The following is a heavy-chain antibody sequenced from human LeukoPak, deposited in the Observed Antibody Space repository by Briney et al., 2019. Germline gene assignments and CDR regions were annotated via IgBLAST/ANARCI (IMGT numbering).Heavy chain of an antibody. V-gene: IGHV3-30*04. CDR3: ARDSSGFPFDY. J-gene: IGHJ4*02. D-gene: IGHD3-22*01. Sequence: GGSLRLSCAASGFIFTSYPMHWVRQAPGKGLEWVTVISNDIRNKAYADSVKGRFTISRDNSTNTLYLQMDSLRAEDTAVYFCARDSSGFPFDYWGQGTLVTVSS. CDR2: ISNDIRNK. CDR1: GFIFTSYP.